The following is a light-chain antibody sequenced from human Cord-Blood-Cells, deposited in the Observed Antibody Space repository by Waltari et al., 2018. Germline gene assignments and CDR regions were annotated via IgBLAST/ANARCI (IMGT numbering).Light chain of an antibody. CDR2: DVS. CDR1: SSDVGGSNY. Sequence: QSALTQPASVSGSPGQSITISCTGTSSDVGGSNYVSWYQQHPGNAPKVMIYDVSNRPSGVSNRFSGSKSGNTASLTISGLQAEDEADYYCSSYTSSSTWVFGGGTKLTVL. CDR3: SSYTSSSTWV. V-gene: IGLV2-14*01. J-gene: IGLJ3*02.